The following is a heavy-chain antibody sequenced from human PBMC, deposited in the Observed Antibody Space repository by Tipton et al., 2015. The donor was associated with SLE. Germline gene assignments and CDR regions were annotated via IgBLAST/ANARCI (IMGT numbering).Heavy chain of an antibody. CDR2: IYSGGDT. D-gene: IGHD5-18*01. Sequence: SLRLSCAASGFTVTSNYMNWVRLAPGKGLEWVSVIYSGGDTYYADSVKGRFTISRDYSKNTLYLQMNSLRVEDTAVYFCARDPHSYGLSYNYYYYMDVWGKGTTVTVSS. J-gene: IGHJ6*03. V-gene: IGHV3-66*02. CDR1: GFTVTSNY. CDR3: ARDPHSYGLSYNYYYYMDV.